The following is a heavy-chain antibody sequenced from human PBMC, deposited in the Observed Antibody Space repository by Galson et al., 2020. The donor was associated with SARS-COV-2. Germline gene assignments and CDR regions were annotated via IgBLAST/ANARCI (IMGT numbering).Heavy chain of an antibody. CDR2: IRADGSET. J-gene: IGHJ2*01. CDR1: GFTFNNYW. D-gene: IGHD2-15*01. Sequence: GESLKIYCAASGFTFNNYWMTWVRQTPGKGLEWVAHIRADGSETLYVDSVKRRFTISRDNARSSVYLHMNSLRVEDTAVYDCARDPANPIAFDLWGRGTPVTVSS. V-gene: IGHV3-7*01. CDR3: ARDPANPIAFDL.